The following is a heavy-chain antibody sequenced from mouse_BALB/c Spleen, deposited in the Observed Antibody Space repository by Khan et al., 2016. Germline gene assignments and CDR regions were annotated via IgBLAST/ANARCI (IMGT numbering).Heavy chain of an antibody. CDR3: ARADYYGSSGAY. V-gene: IGHV1-54*01. CDR2: INPGSGGT. Sequence: VQLQQSGAELVRPGTSVKVSCKASGYAFTNYLIEWVKQRPGQGLEWIGVINPGSGGTNYNEKFKGKATLTADKSSSTDYMQHSSLTSDDSAVYCGARADYYGSSGAYWGQGTLVTVSA. CDR1: GYAFTNYL. D-gene: IGHD1-1*01. J-gene: IGHJ3*01.